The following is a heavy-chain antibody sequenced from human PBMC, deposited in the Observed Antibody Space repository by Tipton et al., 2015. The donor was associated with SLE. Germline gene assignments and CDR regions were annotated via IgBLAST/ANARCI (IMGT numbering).Heavy chain of an antibody. V-gene: IGHV3-11*04. Sequence: LSLTCNVSGASISSGNYYLSWVRQPAGKGLEWISYISSGGSTLYYADSVKGRFTIFRDNTNNTLYLQMNSLRAEDTAVYYCARDRITGFDPWGQGTLVTVSS. CDR2: ISSGGSTL. D-gene: IGHD3-16*01. J-gene: IGHJ5*02. CDR1: GASISSGNYY. CDR3: ARDRITGFDP.